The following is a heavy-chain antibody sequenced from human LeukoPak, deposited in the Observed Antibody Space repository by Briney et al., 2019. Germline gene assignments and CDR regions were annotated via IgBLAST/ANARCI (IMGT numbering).Heavy chain of an antibody. D-gene: IGHD6-19*01. CDR2: IYTSGST. V-gene: IGHV4-4*07. CDR1: GGSISSYY. J-gene: IGHJ5*02. Sequence: SETLSLTCTVSGGSISSYYWSWIRQPAGKGLEWIGRIYTSGSTNYNPSLKSRVTMSVDTSKNQFSLKLSSVTAADTDVYYCARSGTPGIAVAGTRTWFDPWGQGTLVTVSS. CDR3: ARSGTPGIAVAGTRTWFDP.